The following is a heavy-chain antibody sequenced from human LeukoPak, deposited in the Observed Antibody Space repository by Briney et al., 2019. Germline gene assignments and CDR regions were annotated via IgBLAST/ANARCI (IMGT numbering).Heavy chain of an antibody. J-gene: IGHJ4*02. Sequence: GGSLSLSCAASGFTFSSYTMNWVRQAPGKGLEWVSSISSRSSYIYYADSVKGRFTISRDNTKNSLYLQMNSLRAEDTAVYYCAAADPPDYWGQGTLVTVSS. CDR2: ISSRSSYI. CDR3: AAADPPDY. V-gene: IGHV3-21*01. CDR1: GFTFSSYT.